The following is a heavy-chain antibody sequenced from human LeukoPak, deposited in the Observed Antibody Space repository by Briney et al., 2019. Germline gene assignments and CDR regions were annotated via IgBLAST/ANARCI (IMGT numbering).Heavy chain of an antibody. CDR2: IYYSGST. CDR3: ARVKRKYQLLKPLHETPSHYFDY. J-gene: IGHJ4*02. D-gene: IGHD2-2*01. V-gene: IGHV4-39*07. Sequence: SETLPLTCTVSGGSISSSSYYWDWIRQPPGKGLEWIGTIYYSGSTYYNPSLKSRVTISLDTSKNHFSLKVSSVTAADTAVYYCARVKRKYQLLKPLHETPSHYFDYWGQGTLVTVSS. CDR1: GGSISSSSYY.